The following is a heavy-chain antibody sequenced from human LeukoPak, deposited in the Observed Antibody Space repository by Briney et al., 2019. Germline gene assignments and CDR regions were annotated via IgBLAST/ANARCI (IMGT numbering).Heavy chain of an antibody. Sequence: ASVKVSCKASGGTFSSYAISWVRQAPGQGLEWMVRIIPIFGTANYAQKFQGRVTITADKSTSTAYMEMSSLRSEDTAVFFFKQDTAYDILTGYSNGEAFDYWGQGTLVTVSS. J-gene: IGHJ4*02. D-gene: IGHD3-9*01. CDR2: IIPIFGTA. V-gene: IGHV1-69*06. CDR1: GGTFSSYA. CDR3: KQDTAYDILTGYSNGEAFDY.